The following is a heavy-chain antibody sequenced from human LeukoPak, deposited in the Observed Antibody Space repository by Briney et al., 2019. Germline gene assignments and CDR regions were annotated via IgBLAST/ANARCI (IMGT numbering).Heavy chain of an antibody. CDR2: ISSSSSYI. J-gene: IGHJ5*02. CDR3: ARSPKLRYFDWLSPPQNWFDP. CDR1: GFTFSSFS. Sequence: GGSLRLSCAASGFTFSSFSMNWVRQAPGKGLEWVSAISSSSSYIYYADLVKGRFTISRDNAKNTLYLQMNSLRAEDTAVYYCARSPKLRYFDWLSPPQNWFDPWGQGTLVTVFS. D-gene: IGHD3-9*01. V-gene: IGHV3-21*01.